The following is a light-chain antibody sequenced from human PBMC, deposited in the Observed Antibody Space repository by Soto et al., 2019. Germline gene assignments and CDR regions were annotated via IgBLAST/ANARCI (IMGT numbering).Light chain of an antibody. CDR1: SSDVGGSNH. V-gene: IGLV2-14*01. CDR3: SSYATSSTLVL. Sequence: HSALTQPASVSGSPGQSITISCTGTSSDVGGSNHVSWYQQHPGKAPKLMIFDVNSRPSGVSNRFSGSKSGNTASLSISGLQAEDEAEYYCSSYATSSTLVLFGGGTKLTVL. J-gene: IGLJ3*02. CDR2: DVN.